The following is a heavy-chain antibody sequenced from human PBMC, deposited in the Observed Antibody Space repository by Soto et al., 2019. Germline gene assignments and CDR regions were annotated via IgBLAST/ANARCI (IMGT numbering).Heavy chain of an antibody. V-gene: IGHV4-31*03. D-gene: IGHD5-12*01. CDR2: IYYSGST. CDR1: GDSLSSGGYY. J-gene: IGHJ6*04. Sequence: QVQLQESGPGLVKPSQTLSLTCTVSGDSLSSGGYYWSWIRQHPRKGLEWIGYIYYSGSTYYNPSLKSRVTISVETSKNQFSLKLSSVTAADTAVYYCGASCVGCRGFNYYGMDVWGKGTTVTVSS. CDR3: GASCVGCRGFNYYGMDV.